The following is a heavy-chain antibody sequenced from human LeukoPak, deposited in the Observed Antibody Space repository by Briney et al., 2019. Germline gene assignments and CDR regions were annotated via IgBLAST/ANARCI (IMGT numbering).Heavy chain of an antibody. J-gene: IGHJ4*02. CDR2: IYYSGST. CDR1: GGSISSYY. V-gene: IGHV4-59*01. CDR3: ARVRYSYFFDY. D-gene: IGHD5-18*01. Sequence: SETLSLTCTVSGGSISSYYWSWIRQPPGKGLEWIGYIYYSGSTNYNPSLKSRVTISVDTSKNQFSLKLSSVTAADTAVYYCARVRYSYFFDYRGQGTLVTVSS.